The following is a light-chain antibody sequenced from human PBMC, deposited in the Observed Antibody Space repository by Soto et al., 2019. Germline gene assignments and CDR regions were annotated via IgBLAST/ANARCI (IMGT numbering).Light chain of an antibody. Sequence: ESVLTQSPGTLSLSPGERATLSCRASQSVRSSYLAWYQQKLGQAPRLLIYGVSNRATGIPDRFSGSGSGTDFTLTISRLESEDFAVYYCQQYGTSPRTFGQGTKVEIQ. CDR2: GVS. V-gene: IGKV3-20*01. CDR3: QQYGTSPRT. J-gene: IGKJ1*01. CDR1: QSVRSSY.